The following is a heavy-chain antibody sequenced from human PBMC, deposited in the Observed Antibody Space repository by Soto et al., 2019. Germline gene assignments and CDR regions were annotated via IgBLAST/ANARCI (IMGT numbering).Heavy chain of an antibody. CDR1: GGSFSGYY. J-gene: IGHJ1*01. V-gene: IGHV4-34*01. Sequence: QVQLQQWGAGLLKPSETLSLTCAVYGGSFSGYYWSWIRQPPGKGLEWIGEINHSGSTNYNPSLKSRVTISVDPSKNQFSLKLSSVTAADTAVYYCARGYGSSGYYFTHRSQNKRAEYFQHWGQGTLVTVSS. CDR2: INHSGST. CDR3: ARGYGSSGYYFTHRSQNKRAEYFQH. D-gene: IGHD3-22*01.